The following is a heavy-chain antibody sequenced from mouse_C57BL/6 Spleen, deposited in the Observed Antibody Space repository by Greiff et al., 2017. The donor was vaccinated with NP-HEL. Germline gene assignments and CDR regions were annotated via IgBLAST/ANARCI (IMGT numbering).Heavy chain of an antibody. CDR2: INPNNGGT. D-gene: IGHD2-5*01. CDR1: GYTFTDYN. J-gene: IGHJ4*01. Sequence: EVMLVESGPELVKPGASVKMSCKASGYTFTDYNMHWVKQSHGKSLEWIGYINPNNGGTSYNQKFKGKATLTVNKSSSTAYMELRSLTSEDSAVYYCARYGYRNSNLYAMDYWGQGTSVTVSS. V-gene: IGHV1-22*01. CDR3: ARYGYRNSNLYAMDY.